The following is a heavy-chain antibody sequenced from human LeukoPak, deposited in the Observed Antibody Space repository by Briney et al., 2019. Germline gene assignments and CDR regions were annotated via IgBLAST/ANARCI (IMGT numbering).Heavy chain of an antibody. CDR3: ARAFLVGYSPEEYFFDY. CDR2: IYYSGST. CDR1: GGSISSYY. J-gene: IGHJ4*02. Sequence: SETLSLTCTVSGGSISSYYWSWIRQPPGKGLEWIGYIYYSGSTSYNPSLKSRVTISIDTSKNQFSLKLHSVTAADTAVYYCARAFLVGYSPEEYFFDYWGQGTLVTVSS. V-gene: IGHV4-59*12. D-gene: IGHD2-15*01.